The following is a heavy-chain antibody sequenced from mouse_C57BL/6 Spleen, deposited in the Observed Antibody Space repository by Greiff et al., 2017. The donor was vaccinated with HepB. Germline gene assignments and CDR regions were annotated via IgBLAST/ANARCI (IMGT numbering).Heavy chain of an antibody. D-gene: IGHD1-1*01. CDR2: IRLKSDNYAT. J-gene: IGHJ2*01. Sequence: EVQLQESGGGLVQPGGSMKLSCVASGFTFSNYWMNWVRQSPEKGLEWVAQIRLKSDNYATHYAESVKGRFTISRDDSKSSVYLQMNNLRAEDTGIYYCTASSIYYYGSTYFDYWGQGTTLTVSS. CDR3: TASSIYYYGSTYFDY. V-gene: IGHV6-3*01. CDR1: GFTFSNYW.